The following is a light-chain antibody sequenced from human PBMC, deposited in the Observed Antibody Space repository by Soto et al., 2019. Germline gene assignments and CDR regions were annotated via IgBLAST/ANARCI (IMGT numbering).Light chain of an antibody. CDR3: QQYSNWPPIT. CDR2: DTS. V-gene: IGKV3-15*01. J-gene: IGKJ5*01. CDR1: QSVSSK. Sequence: VMTQSPDYLAVSLGERATINCKSSQSVSSKLAWYQQKPGQAPRLLIYDTSTRATGIPARFSGSGSGTEFTLTISSLQSEDFAVYYCQQYSNWPPITFGQGTLLEVK.